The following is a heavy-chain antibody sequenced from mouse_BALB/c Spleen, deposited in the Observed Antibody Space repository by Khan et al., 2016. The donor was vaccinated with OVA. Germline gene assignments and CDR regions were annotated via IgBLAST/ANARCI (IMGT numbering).Heavy chain of an antibody. CDR1: GFTFSSFG. CDR3: ARSGGNFHWYFDV. D-gene: IGHD2-1*01. V-gene: IGHV5-17*02. Sequence: EVELVESGGGLVQPGGSRKLSCVASGFTFSSFGIHWVRQAPKKGLVWVAYISSGSSTIYYVDTVKGRFTISRDIPKNTLFLQMTSLRSEDTAMYYCARSGGNFHWYFDVWGAGTSVTVSS. J-gene: IGHJ1*01. CDR2: ISSGSSTI.